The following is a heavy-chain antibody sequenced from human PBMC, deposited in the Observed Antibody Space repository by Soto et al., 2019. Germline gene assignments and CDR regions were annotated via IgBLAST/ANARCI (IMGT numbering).Heavy chain of an antibody. CDR3: GGGRPHNWFDS. J-gene: IGHJ5*01. CDR1: GFTFSSYS. CDR2: ISSSSSTI. V-gene: IGHV3-48*04. Sequence: AGGSLRLSCAASGFTFSSYSMNWVRQAPGKGLEWVSYISSSSSTIYYADPVKGRFTISRDNAKNTVYLQMNSLRAEDTAVYHCGGGRPHNWFDSWGQGTPVTVSS.